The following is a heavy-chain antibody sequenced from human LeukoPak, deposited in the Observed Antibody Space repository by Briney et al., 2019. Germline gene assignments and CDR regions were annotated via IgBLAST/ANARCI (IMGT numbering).Heavy chain of an antibody. V-gene: IGHV1-8*03. CDR1: GYTFTGYY. J-gene: IGHJ3*02. Sequence: ASVKVSCKASGYTFTGYYMHWVRQATGQGLEWMGWMNPNSGNTGYAQKFQGRVTITRNTSISTAYMELSSLRSEDTAVYYCARRHDYVWGSLYAFDIWGQGIMVTVSS. CDR2: MNPNSGNT. CDR3: ARRHDYVWGSLYAFDI. D-gene: IGHD3-16*01.